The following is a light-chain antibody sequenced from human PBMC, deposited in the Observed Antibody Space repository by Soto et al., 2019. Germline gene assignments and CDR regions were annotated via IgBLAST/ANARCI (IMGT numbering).Light chain of an antibody. CDR2: DVS. V-gene: IGLV2-14*03. CDR1: SSDVGCYNY. CDR3: SSYTGSSTYV. J-gene: IGLJ1*01. Sequence: QSALTQPASVSGSPGQSITISCTGTSSDVGCYNYVSWYQQHPGKAPKLSIYDVSNRPSGVSNRFSGSKSGNTASLTISGLQAEDEADYYCSSYTGSSTYVFGTGTKLTVL.